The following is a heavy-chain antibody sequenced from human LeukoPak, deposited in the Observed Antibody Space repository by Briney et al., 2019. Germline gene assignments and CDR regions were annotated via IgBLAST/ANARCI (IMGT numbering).Heavy chain of an antibody. CDR3: ARQSYVAAAFDI. D-gene: IGHD2-15*01. CDR1: GGSFSGYY. V-gene: IGHV4-59*08. J-gene: IGHJ3*02. CDR2: IYYSGST. Sequence: SETLSLTCAAYGGSFSGYYWSWIRQPPGKGLEWIGYIYYSGSTNYNPSLKSRVTISVDTSKNQFSLKLSSVTAADTAVYYCARQSYVAAAFDIWGQGTMVTVSS.